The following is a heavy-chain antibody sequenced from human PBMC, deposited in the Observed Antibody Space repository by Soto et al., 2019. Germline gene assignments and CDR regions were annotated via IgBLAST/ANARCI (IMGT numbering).Heavy chain of an antibody. CDR2: IIPIFGTA. Sequence: QVQLVQSGAEVKKPGSXVKVSCKASGGTFSSYAISWVRQAPGQGLEWMGGIIPIFGTANYAQKFQGRVTITADESTSTAYMELSSLRSEDTAVYYCARRGYCSGGSCYSSFDYWGQGTLVTVSS. D-gene: IGHD2-15*01. CDR1: GGTFSSYA. V-gene: IGHV1-69*01. CDR3: ARRGYCSGGSCYSSFDY. J-gene: IGHJ4*02.